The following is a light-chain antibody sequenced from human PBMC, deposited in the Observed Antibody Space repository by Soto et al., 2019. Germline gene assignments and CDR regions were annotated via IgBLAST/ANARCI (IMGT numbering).Light chain of an antibody. CDR1: QSVGSY. CDR3: QQVKSYPRT. Sequence: EIVSTQSPATLSLSPGERATLSCRASQSVGSYLAWFQQRPGQAPRLVIHDASKRATGIPARFSGSGSGTDFSLTISGLEPEDFAVYYCQQVKSYPRTFGGGTKVEIK. V-gene: IGKV3-11*01. J-gene: IGKJ4*01. CDR2: DAS.